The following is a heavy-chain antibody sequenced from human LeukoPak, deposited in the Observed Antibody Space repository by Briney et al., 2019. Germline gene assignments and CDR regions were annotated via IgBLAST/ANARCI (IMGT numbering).Heavy chain of an antibody. CDR3: ARGKLWFGELLIY. J-gene: IGHJ4*02. Sequence: GGSLRLSCAASGFTFSNYWMHWVRQAPGKGLVWVSLINGDGTSTSHADSVKGRFTISRDNAKNTLYLQMNSLRAEDTAVYYCARGKLWFGELLIYWGQGTLVTVSS. V-gene: IGHV3-74*01. CDR2: INGDGTST. D-gene: IGHD3-10*01. CDR1: GFTFSNYW.